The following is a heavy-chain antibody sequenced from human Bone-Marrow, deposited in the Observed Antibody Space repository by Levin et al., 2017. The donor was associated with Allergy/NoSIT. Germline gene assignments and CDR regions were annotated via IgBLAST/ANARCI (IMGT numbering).Heavy chain of an antibody. Sequence: SETLSLTCTVSGYSISDDYYWAWIRQSPGKGLEWFGYIFHSGSAHYNPSLQSRVTISVDTSNNQFSLHLSSVTAADTAIYYCAGGRNAIPHFDFWGQGTLVTVSS. CDR2: IFHSGSA. D-gene: IGHD1-1*01. CDR3: AGGRNAIPHFDF. J-gene: IGHJ4*02. CDR1: GYSISDDYY. V-gene: IGHV4-38-2*02.